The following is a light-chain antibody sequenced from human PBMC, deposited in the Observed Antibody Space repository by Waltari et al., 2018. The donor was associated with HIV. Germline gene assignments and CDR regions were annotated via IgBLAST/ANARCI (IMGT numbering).Light chain of an antibody. CDR1: RSNIGQGYD. CDR2: GDN. J-gene: IGLJ3*02. Sequence: QSVLTQPPSVSGAPGQRVSISCTGRRSNIGQGYDLYCYQELPGTAPKLLIYGDNNRPSGVPDRFSGSKSGTSASLAITGLQFEDEADYYCQSYDSSLSAWVFGGGTKLTVL. V-gene: IGLV1-40*01. CDR3: QSYDSSLSAWV.